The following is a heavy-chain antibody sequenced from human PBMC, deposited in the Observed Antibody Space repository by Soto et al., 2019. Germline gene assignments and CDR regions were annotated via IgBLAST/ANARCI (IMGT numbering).Heavy chain of an antibody. V-gene: IGHV3-30*18. CDR2: ISYDGSNK. J-gene: IGHJ4*02. CDR1: GFTFSSYG. D-gene: IGHD3-22*01. CDR3: AKEWVYDSSGWSFDY. Sequence: QVQLVESGGGVVQPGRSLRLSWAASGFTFSSYGMHWVRQAPGKGLEWVAVISYDGSNKYYADSVKGRFTISRDNSKNTLYLQMNSLRAEDTAVYYCAKEWVYDSSGWSFDYWGQGTLVTVSS.